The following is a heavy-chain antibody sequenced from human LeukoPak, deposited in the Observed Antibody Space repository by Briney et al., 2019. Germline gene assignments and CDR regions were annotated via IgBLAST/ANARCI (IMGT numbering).Heavy chain of an antibody. J-gene: IGHJ6*03. CDR2: IYYSGST. V-gene: IGHV4-59*12. CDR1: GGSISSYY. D-gene: IGHD3-10*01. Sequence: PSETLSLTCTVSGGSISSYYWNWIRQPPGKGLEWIGSIYYSGSTNYNPSLKSRVTISVDTSKNQFSLKLNSVTAADTAVYYCARPGRVRGVIVDYYYYYYMDVWGKGTTVTVSS. CDR3: ARPGRVRGVIVDYYYYYYMDV.